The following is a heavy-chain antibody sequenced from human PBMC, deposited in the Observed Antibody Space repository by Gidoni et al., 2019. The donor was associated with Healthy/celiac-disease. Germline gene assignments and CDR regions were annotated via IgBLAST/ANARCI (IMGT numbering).Heavy chain of an antibody. V-gene: IGHV3-23*01. CDR1: GFTFSSYA. D-gene: IGHD1-26*01. CDR2: IRGSGGST. J-gene: IGHJ1*01. Sequence: EVQLLESGGGLVQPGGSLSLSCAASGFTFSSYAMSWVRQAPGQGLEWVAAIRGSGGSTYYADSVKGRFTISRDNSKNTLYLQMNSLRAEDTAVYYCAKDPGGSYSHFQHWGQGTLVTVSS. CDR3: AKDPGGSYSHFQH.